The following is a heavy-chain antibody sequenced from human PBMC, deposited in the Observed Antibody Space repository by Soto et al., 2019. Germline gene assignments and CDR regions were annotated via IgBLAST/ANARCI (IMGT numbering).Heavy chain of an antibody. CDR2: ISYDGSHK. V-gene: IGHV3-30*04. CDR1: GFTFRTYS. D-gene: IGHD3-22*01. CDR3: AGGYYYDSSGLYSLILSFDH. J-gene: IGHJ4*02. Sequence: QVQLVESGGGVVQPGGSLRLSCAASGFTFRTYSMHWVRQVPGKGLEWVAVISYDGSHKYYADSVKGRFTISRDNSNNTQHLQMNVLRSEDTAVYYCAGGYYYDSSGLYSLILSFDHWGQGTLVTVSS.